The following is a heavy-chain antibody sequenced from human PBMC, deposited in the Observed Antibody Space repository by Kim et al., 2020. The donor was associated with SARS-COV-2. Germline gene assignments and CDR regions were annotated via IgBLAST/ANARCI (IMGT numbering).Heavy chain of an antibody. Sequence: GGSLRLSCAASGFTFSSYAMHWVRQAPGKGLEWVAVISYDGSNKYYADSVKGRFTISRDNSKNTLYLQMNSLRAEDTAVYYCAGDCSSTSCHSRGYYYYGMDVWGQGTTVTVSS. V-gene: IGHV3-30-3*01. J-gene: IGHJ6*02. CDR3: AGDCSSTSCHSRGYYYYGMDV. CDR1: GFTFSSYA. CDR2: ISYDGSNK. D-gene: IGHD2-2*02.